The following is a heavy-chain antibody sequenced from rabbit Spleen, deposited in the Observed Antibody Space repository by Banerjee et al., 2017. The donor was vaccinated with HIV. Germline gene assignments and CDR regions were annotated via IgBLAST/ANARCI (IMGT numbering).Heavy chain of an antibody. J-gene: IGHJ4*01. Sequence: QSLEESGGDLVKPGASLTLTCIASGVSFSGNSYICWVRQAPGKGLEWIVCIDSGSSGFTYFASWAKGRFTISRTSSTTVTLRMTSLTAADRATYFCARDLVGVIGWNFYLWGPGTLVTVS. CDR3: ARDLVGVIGWNFYL. D-gene: IGHD1-1*01. CDR2: IDSGSSGFT. V-gene: IGHV1S40*01. CDR1: GVSFSGNSY.